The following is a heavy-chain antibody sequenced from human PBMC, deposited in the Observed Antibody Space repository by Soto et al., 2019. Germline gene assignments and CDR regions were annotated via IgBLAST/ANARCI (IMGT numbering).Heavy chain of an antibody. D-gene: IGHD3-10*01. CDR2: ISFSGSTI. CDR3: TRGAGFFYGVDV. CDR1: GFSFSDYE. J-gene: IGHJ6*02. Sequence: GGSLRLSCAASGFSFSDYEMNWVRQAPGKGLEWIAHISFSGSTIYYADSVKGRFSISRDNSKNFLYPRMSGLRADDSAVYYCTRGAGFFYGVDVWGLGTTVTVSS. V-gene: IGHV3-48*03.